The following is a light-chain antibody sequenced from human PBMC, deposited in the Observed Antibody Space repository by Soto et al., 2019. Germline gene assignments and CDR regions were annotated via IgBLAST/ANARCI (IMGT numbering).Light chain of an antibody. Sequence: IHMTQSPSSLSASVGDRVTITCRASQRITTYLNWYQQKPGKAPKLLISTAATLQDEVPSRFSGSESGTDFTLTITTLQPEDFATFFCQQSYSTPYTFGQGTKLEI. CDR1: QRITTY. CDR2: TAA. J-gene: IGKJ2*01. V-gene: IGKV1-39*01. CDR3: QQSYSTPYT.